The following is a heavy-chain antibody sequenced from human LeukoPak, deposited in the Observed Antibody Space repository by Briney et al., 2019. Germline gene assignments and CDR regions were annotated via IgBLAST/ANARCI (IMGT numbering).Heavy chain of an antibody. J-gene: IGHJ4*02. CDR1: GFTVSSNY. CDR2: INTDGSST. V-gene: IGHV3-74*01. CDR3: ASEEDRNH. Sequence: GGSLRLSCAASGFTVSSNYMSWVRQAPGKGLVWVSRINTDGSSTSYADSVKGRFTISRDNAKNTLYLQMNSLRAEDTAVYYCASEEDRNHWGQGTLVTVSS. D-gene: IGHD1-14*01.